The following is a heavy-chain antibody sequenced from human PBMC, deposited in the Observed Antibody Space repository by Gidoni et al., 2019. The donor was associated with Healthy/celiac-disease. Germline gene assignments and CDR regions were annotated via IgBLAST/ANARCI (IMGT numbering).Heavy chain of an antibody. CDR1: GGTFSSYA. V-gene: IGHV1-69*01. Sequence: QVQLVQSGAEVKKHGSSVKVSCKASGGTFSSYAISWVRQAPGQGLEWMGGIIPIFGTANYAQKFQGRVTITADESTSTAYMELSSLRSEDTAVYYCARAIAAAGRVGYYYYGMDVWGQGTTVTVSS. CDR3: ARAIAAAGRVGYYYYGMDV. CDR2: IIPIFGTA. D-gene: IGHD6-13*01. J-gene: IGHJ6*02.